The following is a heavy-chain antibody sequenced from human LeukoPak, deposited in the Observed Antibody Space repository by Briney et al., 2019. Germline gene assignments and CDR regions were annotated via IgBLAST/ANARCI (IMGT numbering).Heavy chain of an antibody. CDR1: VSSFTSYW. Sequence: GESLKISCMGSVSSFTSYWIGWVRQMPGKGLEWMGIIYPGDSDTRYSPSFQGQVTISADNSISTAYLQWSSLKASDTAMYYCARQYYDFWSGSTPGAFDIWGQGTMVTVSS. D-gene: IGHD3-3*01. CDR2: IYPGDSDT. CDR3: ARQYYDFWSGSTPGAFDI. V-gene: IGHV5-51*01. J-gene: IGHJ3*02.